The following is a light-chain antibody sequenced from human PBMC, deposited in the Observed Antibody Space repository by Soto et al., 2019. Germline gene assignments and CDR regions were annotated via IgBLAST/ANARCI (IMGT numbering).Light chain of an antibody. Sequence: EIVLTQSPGTLSLSQGERATLSCRTSQSISSSYLAWFQQKSGQAPRRLIYGASSRATGIPDRFSGSGSGTDFTLTISRLEPEDFAVYYCQQYCSACMATFGQGRLLETK. CDR1: QSISSSY. J-gene: IGKJ5*01. CDR2: GAS. V-gene: IGKV3-20*01. CDR3: QQYCSACMAT.